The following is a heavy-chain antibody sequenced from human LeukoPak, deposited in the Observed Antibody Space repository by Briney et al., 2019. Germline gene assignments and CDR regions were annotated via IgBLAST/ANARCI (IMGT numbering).Heavy chain of an antibody. J-gene: IGHJ3*02. D-gene: IGHD3-22*01. CDR2: SHYSGKT. CDR1: GGSISGHY. CDR3: VRLLDNDSSGDPDTFDM. V-gene: IGHV4-59*11. Sequence: SETLSLTCTVSGGSISGHYRSWIRQPPGKGLEWIGYSHYSGKTYYSSSLRSRVTISVDTSKNHFSLKLTSMIAADTAVYYCVRLLDNDSSGDPDTFDMWGQGTMVTVSS.